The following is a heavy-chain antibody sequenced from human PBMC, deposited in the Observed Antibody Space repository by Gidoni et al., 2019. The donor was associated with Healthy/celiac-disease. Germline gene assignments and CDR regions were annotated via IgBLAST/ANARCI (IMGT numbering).Heavy chain of an antibody. D-gene: IGHD6-19*01. Sequence: EVQLVQSGAEVKKPGESLKISCKGSGYSFTSYGIGWVRQMPGKGLEWMGIIYPGDSDTRYSPSFQGQVTISADKSSSTAYLQWSSLKASDTAMYYCARQQWLVQGGDWFDPWGQGTLVTVSS. CDR1: GYSFTSYG. CDR3: ARQQWLVQGGDWFDP. V-gene: IGHV5-51*01. J-gene: IGHJ5*02. CDR2: IYPGDSDT.